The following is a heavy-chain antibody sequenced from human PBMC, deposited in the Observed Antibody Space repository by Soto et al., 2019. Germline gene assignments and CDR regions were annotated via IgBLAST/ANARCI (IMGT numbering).Heavy chain of an antibody. V-gene: IGHV4-30-4*01. D-gene: IGHD2-8*02. Sequence: SETLSLTCTVSGGSISSGDYYWSWIRQPPGKGLEWIGYIYYSGSTYYNPSLKSRVTISVDTSKNQFSLKLSSVTAADTAVYYCARDRSCRVIVLVIMYIWGQGTMVIVSS. CDR1: GGSISSGDYY. CDR2: IYYSGST. CDR3: ARDRSCRVIVLVIMYI. J-gene: IGHJ3*02.